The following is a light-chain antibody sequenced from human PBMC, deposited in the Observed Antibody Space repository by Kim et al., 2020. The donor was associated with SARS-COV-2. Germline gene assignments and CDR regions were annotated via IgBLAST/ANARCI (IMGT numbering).Light chain of an antibody. Sequence: DIVLTQSPGTLSLSPGERATLSCRASQSVSNNYLAWYQQRPGQAPRLLIYGASSRATGIPDRFSGSGSGTDFTLTISRLEPEDFAVYYCQQYGSSPYTLGQGTKLEI. CDR1: QSVSNNY. CDR2: GAS. CDR3: QQYGSSPYT. J-gene: IGKJ2*01. V-gene: IGKV3-20*01.